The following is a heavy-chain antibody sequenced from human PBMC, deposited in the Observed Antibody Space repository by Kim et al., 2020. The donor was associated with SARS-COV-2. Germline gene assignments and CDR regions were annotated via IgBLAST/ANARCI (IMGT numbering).Heavy chain of an antibody. D-gene: IGHD3-10*01. V-gene: IGHV5-10-1*01. J-gene: IGHJ5*02. CDR3: ARHGGFGELVGWFDP. CDR2: IDPSDSYT. CDR1: GYSFTSYW. Sequence: GESLKISCKGSGYSFTSYWISWVRQMPGKGLEWMGRIDPSDSYTNYSPSFQGHVTISADKSISTAYLQWSSLKASDTAMYYCARHGGFGELVGWFDPWGQGTLVTVSS.